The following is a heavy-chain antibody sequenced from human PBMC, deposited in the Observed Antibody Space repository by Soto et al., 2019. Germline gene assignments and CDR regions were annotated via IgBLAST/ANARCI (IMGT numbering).Heavy chain of an antibody. V-gene: IGHV2-5*02. J-gene: IGHJ4*02. Sequence: QITLKESGPTLVKPTQTLTLTCTFSGFSLSTSGVGVGWIRQPPGKALEWLALIYWDDDKRYSTSLKSRLTITKDTSKRQVLLTLTDMDPVDTATYYCAHFSYASGSFPLFDYWGQGALVAVAS. CDR1: GFSLSTSGVG. CDR3: AHFSYASGSFPLFDY. CDR2: IYWDDDK. D-gene: IGHD3-10*01.